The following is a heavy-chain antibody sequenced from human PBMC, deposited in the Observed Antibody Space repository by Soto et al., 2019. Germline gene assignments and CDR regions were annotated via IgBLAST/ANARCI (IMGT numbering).Heavy chain of an antibody. J-gene: IGHJ6*02. Sequence: QVQLVQSGAEVKKPGSSVKVSCKASGGTFSSYAISWVRQAPGQGLEWMGGIIPIFGTANYAQKFQGRVTITADKSTSTAYMELSSLRSEDTAVYYCARVPYGNYYYYYYGMDVWGQGTTVTVSS. CDR3: ARVPYGNYYYYYYGMDV. D-gene: IGHD4-17*01. V-gene: IGHV1-69*06. CDR2: IIPIFGTA. CDR1: GGTFSSYA.